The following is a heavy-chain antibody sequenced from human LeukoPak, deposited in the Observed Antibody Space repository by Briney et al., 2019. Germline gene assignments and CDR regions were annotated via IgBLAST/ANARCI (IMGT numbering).Heavy chain of an antibody. CDR2: INTGNGNT. CDR3: ARGLLSHFDY. V-gene: IGHV1-3*04. CDR1: GYTFTNYA. D-gene: IGHD2-21*02. Sequence: ASVKVSCKASGYTFTNYAIHWVRQAPGQRLEWMGWINTGNGNTKYSQKFQGRVTITRDTSASTAYMELSSLRSEDTAVYYCARGLLSHFDYWGQGTLVTVSS. J-gene: IGHJ4*02.